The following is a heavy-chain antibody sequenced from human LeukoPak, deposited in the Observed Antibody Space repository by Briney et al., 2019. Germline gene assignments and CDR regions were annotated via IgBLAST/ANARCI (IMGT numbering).Heavy chain of an antibody. CDR1: GGSFSAYY. V-gene: IGHV4-34*01. Sequence: SEALSLTCAVYGGSFSAYYWSWIRQPPGKGLEWIGEINHSGSTNYNPSLKSRVTISVDTSKNQFSLKLSSVTAADTAVYYCARGLAYCSSTSCRAGYGYWGQGTLVTVSS. J-gene: IGHJ4*02. CDR2: INHSGST. CDR3: ARGLAYCSSTSCRAGYGY. D-gene: IGHD2-2*01.